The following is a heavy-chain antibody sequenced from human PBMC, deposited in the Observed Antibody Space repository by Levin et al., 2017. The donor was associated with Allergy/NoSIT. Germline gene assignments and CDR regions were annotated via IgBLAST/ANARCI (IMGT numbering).Heavy chain of an antibody. CDR2: INPNSGGT. J-gene: IGHJ6*02. Sequence: ASVKVSCKASGYTFTGYYMHWVRQAPGQGLEWMGWINPNSGGTNYAQKFQGRVTMTRDTSISTAYMELSRLRSDDTAVYYCAREVAYSSSWFSDYGMDVWGQGTTVTVSS. V-gene: IGHV1-2*02. CDR1: GYTFTGYY. CDR3: AREVAYSSSWFSDYGMDV. D-gene: IGHD6-13*01.